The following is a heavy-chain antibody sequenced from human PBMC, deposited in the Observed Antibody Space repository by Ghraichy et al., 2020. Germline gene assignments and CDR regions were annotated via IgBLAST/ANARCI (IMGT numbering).Heavy chain of an antibody. V-gene: IGHV3-21*01. CDR2: IDWTGSYR. J-gene: IGHJ4*02. D-gene: IGHD5-18*01. CDR1: GFTFSTYS. Sequence: ESLNISCAASGFTFSTYSMKWVRQTPERGLEWVSSIDWTGSYRYYADSVKGRFTTSRDNAESSLFLQMNSLRAEDTATYYCVRLYNGYGDYWGRGTLVTVSS. CDR3: VRLYNGYGDY.